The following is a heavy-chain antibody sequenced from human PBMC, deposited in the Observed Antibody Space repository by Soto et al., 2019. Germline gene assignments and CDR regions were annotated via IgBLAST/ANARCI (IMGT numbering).Heavy chain of an antibody. J-gene: IGHJ4*02. CDR2: IFPSGDS. Sequence: SETLSLTCTVSCGSISSLYWAWIRQPAGKGLEWIGRIFPSGDSNYNPSLTSRVSMSLDTSKNQFSLTVSSVTAADTAVYYCARASRCKSEYECFAWLDFWGQGILVTVSS. V-gene: IGHV4-4*07. CDR1: CGSISSLY. D-gene: IGHD6-6*01. CDR3: ARASRCKSEYECFAWLDF.